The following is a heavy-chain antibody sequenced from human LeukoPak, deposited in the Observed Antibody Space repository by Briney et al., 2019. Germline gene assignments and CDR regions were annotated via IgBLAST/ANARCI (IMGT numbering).Heavy chain of an antibody. D-gene: IGHD3-10*01. Sequence: GGSLRLSCAASGFTFSSYGMHWVRQAPVKGLEWVAVISYDGSNKYYADSVKGRFTISRDNSKNTLYLQMNSLRAEDTAVYYCAKDLRLWFGELWLDYWGQGTLVTVSS. CDR1: GFTFSSYG. CDR2: ISYDGSNK. CDR3: AKDLRLWFGELWLDY. V-gene: IGHV3-30*18. J-gene: IGHJ4*02.